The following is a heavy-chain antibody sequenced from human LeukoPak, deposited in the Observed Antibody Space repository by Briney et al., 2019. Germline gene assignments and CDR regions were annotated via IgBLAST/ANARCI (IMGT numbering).Heavy chain of an antibody. CDR3: ARNGGNWPDY. V-gene: IGHV3-66*01. CDR2: IDSGGST. J-gene: IGHJ4*02. D-gene: IGHD4-23*01. Sequence: QSGGALILSCAASVFTVSTNYMTWVRQAPGKGLEWVSVIDSGGSTYYADSVKGRFIISRDNSKNTLYLQMNSLRVEDTGVYYCARNGGNWPDYWGQGTLVTVSS. CDR1: VFTVSTNY.